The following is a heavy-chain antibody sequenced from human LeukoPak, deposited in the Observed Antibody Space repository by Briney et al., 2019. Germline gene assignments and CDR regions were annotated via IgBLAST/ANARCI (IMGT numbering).Heavy chain of an antibody. CDR1: GGSISSYY. CDR2: IYYSGST. V-gene: IGHV4-59*12. CDR3: ARDLGSGSYY. Sequence: SETLSLTCTVSGGSISSYYWSWIRQPPGKGLEWIGYIYYSGSTNYNPSLKSRVTISVDTSKNQFSLKLSSVTAADTAVYYCARDLGSGSYYWGQGTRVTVSS. D-gene: IGHD1-26*01. J-gene: IGHJ4*02.